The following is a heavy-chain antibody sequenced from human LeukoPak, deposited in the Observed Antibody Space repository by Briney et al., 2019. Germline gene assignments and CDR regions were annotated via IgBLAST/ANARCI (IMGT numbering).Heavy chain of an antibody. J-gene: IGHJ5*02. CDR2: IYTSGNT. Sequence: SETLSLTCTVSGGSISSGSYYWSWIRQPAGKGLEWIGRIYTSGNTNYNPSLKSRVTISVDTSKNQFSLKLSSVTAADTAVYYCAGALPDWFDPWGQGTLVTVSS. CDR1: GGSISSGSYY. CDR3: AGALPDWFDP. V-gene: IGHV4-61*02.